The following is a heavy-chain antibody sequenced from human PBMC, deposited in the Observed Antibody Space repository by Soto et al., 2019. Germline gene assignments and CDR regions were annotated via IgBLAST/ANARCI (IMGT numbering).Heavy chain of an antibody. CDR3: ARGTLFGVVRTMYYGMDV. J-gene: IGHJ6*02. CDR2: IYSGGST. D-gene: IGHD3-3*01. Sequence: EVQLVESGGGLIQPGGSLRLSCAASGFTVSSNYMSWVRQAPGKGLEWGSVIYSGGSTYYADSVKGRFTISRDNSKNTLYLQMNSLRAEDTAVYYCARGTLFGVVRTMYYGMDVWGQGTTVTVSS. V-gene: IGHV3-53*01. CDR1: GFTVSSNY.